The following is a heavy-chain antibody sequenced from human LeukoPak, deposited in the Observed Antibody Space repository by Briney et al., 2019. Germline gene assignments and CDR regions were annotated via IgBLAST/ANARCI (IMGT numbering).Heavy chain of an antibody. Sequence: SQTLSLTCTVSGGSISSGSYYWSWIRQPPGKGLEWIGYIYGSGSAHYNPSLQSRVTYSVDTSKNLFSLKLSSVTAADTAVYYCARGYSSGWYFESWGQGTLVTVSS. CDR2: IYGSGSA. CDR1: GGSISSGSYY. V-gene: IGHV4-61*01. CDR3: ARGYSSGWYFES. J-gene: IGHJ5*01. D-gene: IGHD6-19*01.